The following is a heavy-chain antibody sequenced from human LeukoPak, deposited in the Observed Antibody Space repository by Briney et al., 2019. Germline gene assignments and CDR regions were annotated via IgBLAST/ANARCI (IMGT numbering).Heavy chain of an antibody. J-gene: IGHJ5*02. V-gene: IGHV3-23*01. CDR1: GFTFSSFA. CDR2: ISGGGYNT. CDR3: ANLFRLGESLS. Sequence: GGSLRLSCAASGFTFSSFAMSWVRQVPGKGLEWVSAISGGGYNTYYADSVKGRFTISRDNSKNTLYLQMNSLRDEDTAIYYCANLFRLGESLSWGQGTLVTVSS. D-gene: IGHD3-16*01.